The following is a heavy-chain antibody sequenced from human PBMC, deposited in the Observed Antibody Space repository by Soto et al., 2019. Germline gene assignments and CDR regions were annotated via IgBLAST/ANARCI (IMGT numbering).Heavy chain of an antibody. J-gene: IGHJ3*02. V-gene: IGHV3-23*01. D-gene: IGHD3-10*01. Sequence: GGSLRLSCAASGFTFSSYAMNWVRQAPGKGLEWVSGISGSGGSTYYADSVKGRFTISRDNFKNTLYLQMNSLRAEDTAVYYCAKDKAMIRAFDAFDIWGQGTTVTVSS. CDR1: GFTFSSYA. CDR3: AKDKAMIRAFDAFDI. CDR2: ISGSGGST.